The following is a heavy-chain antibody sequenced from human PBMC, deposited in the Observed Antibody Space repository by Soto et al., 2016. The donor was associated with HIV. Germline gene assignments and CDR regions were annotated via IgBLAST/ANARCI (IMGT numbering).Heavy chain of an antibody. CDR1: GFIFSNYA. V-gene: IGHV3-23*01. CDR2: ITSSGGNT. Sequence: EVQLLESGGGLVQPGGSLRLSCTASGFIFSNYAMNWVRQAPGKGLEWVSGITSSGGNTYYRDSMKGRITISRDNSRNTLYLQMNSLRVGDTAVYYCARGEEVISPFDYWGQGTLVTVSS. D-gene: IGHD1-26*01. CDR3: ARGEEVISPFDY. J-gene: IGHJ4*02.